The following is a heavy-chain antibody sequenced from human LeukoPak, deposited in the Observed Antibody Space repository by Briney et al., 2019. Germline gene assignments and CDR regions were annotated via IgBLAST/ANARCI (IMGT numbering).Heavy chain of an antibody. Sequence: GSLRLSCAASGFTFSSYAMSWVRQAPGKGLEWVSAISGSGGSTYYADSVKGRFTISRDNSKNTLYLQMNSLRAEDTAVYYCAKDGSDGEVFYYFDYWGQGTLVTVSS. V-gene: IGHV3-23*01. CDR2: ISGSGGST. D-gene: IGHD5-24*01. J-gene: IGHJ4*02. CDR3: AKDGSDGEVFYYFDY. CDR1: GFTFSSYA.